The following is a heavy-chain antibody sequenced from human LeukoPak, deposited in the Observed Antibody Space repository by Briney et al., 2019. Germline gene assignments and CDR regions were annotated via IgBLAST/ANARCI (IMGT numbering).Heavy chain of an antibody. V-gene: IGHV3-48*01. CDR3: AAGYYYDDAFDI. D-gene: IGHD3-22*01. Sequence: PGGSLRLSCAASGFTFSSYSMNWVRQAPGKGLEWVSYISSSSSTIYYADSVKGRFTISRDNAKNSLYLQMNSLRAEDTAVYYCAAGYYYDDAFDIWGQGTMVTVSS. CDR2: ISSSSSTI. CDR1: GFTFSSYS. J-gene: IGHJ3*02.